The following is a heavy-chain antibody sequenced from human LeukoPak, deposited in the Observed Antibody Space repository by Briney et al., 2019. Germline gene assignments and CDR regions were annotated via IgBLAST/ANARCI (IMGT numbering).Heavy chain of an antibody. V-gene: IGHV4-61*02. CDR1: GHSINSGVYF. Sequence: PSETLSLTCTVSGHSINSGVYFWSWIRQPAGKGLEWIGRISSSGSTNYNPSLKSRVTISVDTSKNQFSLKLSSVTAADTAVYFCARGPYSYDSSGAFDIWGQGTMVTVSS. CDR3: ARGPYSYDSSGAFDI. CDR2: ISSSGST. D-gene: IGHD3-22*01. J-gene: IGHJ3*02.